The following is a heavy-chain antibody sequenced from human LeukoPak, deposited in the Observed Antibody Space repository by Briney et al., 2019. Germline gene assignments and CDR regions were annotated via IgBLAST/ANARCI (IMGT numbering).Heavy chain of an antibody. Sequence: GGSLRLSCAASGFTFSSYGMHWVRQAPGKGLEWVAVISHDGSNKYYADSVKGRFTISRDNSKNTLYLQMNSLRAEDTAVYYCAKDLATVTTNLVDYRGQGTLVTVSS. J-gene: IGHJ4*02. D-gene: IGHD4-17*01. CDR2: ISHDGSNK. CDR3: AKDLATVTTNLVDY. V-gene: IGHV3-30*18. CDR1: GFTFSSYG.